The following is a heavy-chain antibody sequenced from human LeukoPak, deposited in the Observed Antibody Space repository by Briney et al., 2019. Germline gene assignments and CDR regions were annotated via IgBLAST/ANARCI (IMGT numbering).Heavy chain of an antibody. J-gene: IGHJ4*02. CDR1: VGSITSSNW. CDR3: ARGFSSGWPPYYFDY. CDR2: IYHSGST. V-gene: IGHV4-4*02. Sequence: PSETLSLTCAVSVGSITSSNWWSWVRQPAGKVLEWSGEIYHSGSTNYTPSLKSRVTISVDKSKNQFSLKLSSVTAADTAVYYCARGFSSGWPPYYFDYWGQGTLVTVSS. D-gene: IGHD6-19*01.